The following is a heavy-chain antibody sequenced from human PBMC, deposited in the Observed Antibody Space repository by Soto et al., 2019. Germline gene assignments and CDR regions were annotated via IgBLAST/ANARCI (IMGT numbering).Heavy chain of an antibody. J-gene: IGHJ4*02. Sequence: QVQLVQSGAEVKKPGASVMLSCKASGYTFTSYYMHWVRQAPGQGLEWMGIINPDGGSTRQAQKFQGRVTMTRDTTTRTFHMELSSLRSEDTAMYYCAKAPRGGVIITTYSAHIDYWGQGTLVTVSS. D-gene: IGHD3-3*01. V-gene: IGHV1-46*01. CDR1: GYTFTSYY. CDR3: AKAPRGGVIITTYSAHIDY. CDR2: INPDGGST.